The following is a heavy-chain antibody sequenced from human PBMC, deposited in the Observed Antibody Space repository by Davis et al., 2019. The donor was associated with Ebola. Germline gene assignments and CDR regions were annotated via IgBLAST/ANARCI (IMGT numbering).Heavy chain of an antibody. Sequence: PSETLSLTCTVSGGSISSSSYYWGWIRQPPGKGLELIGTIYYSGSTYYNPSLKSRVTISVDTSKNQFSLKLSSVTAADTAVYYCARSSSSETPFDPWGQGTLVTVSS. CDR2: IYYSGST. V-gene: IGHV4-39*07. J-gene: IGHJ5*02. CDR1: GGSISSSSYY. D-gene: IGHD6-6*01. CDR3: ARSSSSETPFDP.